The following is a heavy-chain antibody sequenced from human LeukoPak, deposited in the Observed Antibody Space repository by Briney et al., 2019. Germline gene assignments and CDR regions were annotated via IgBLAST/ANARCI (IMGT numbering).Heavy chain of an antibody. V-gene: IGHV3-21*01. CDR1: GFTFSSYS. Sequence: GGSPRLSCAASGFTFSSYSMNWVRQAPGKGLEWVSSISSSSSYIYYADSVKGRFTISRDNAKNSLYLQMNSLRAEDTAVYYCARTYSSSWYSDYWGQGTLVTVSS. D-gene: IGHD6-13*01. CDR3: ARTYSSSWYSDY. J-gene: IGHJ4*02. CDR2: ISSSSSYI.